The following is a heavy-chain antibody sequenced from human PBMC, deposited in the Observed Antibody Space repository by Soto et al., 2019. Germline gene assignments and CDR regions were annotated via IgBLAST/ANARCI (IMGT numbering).Heavy chain of an antibody. CDR3: TTALYCSSTSCYAGGRYYYYGMDV. V-gene: IGHV3-15*07. D-gene: IGHD2-2*01. CDR2: IKSKTDGGTT. Sequence: GGSLRLSCAASGFTFSNAWMNWVRQAPGKGLEWVGRIKSKTDGGTTDYAAPVKGRFTISRDDSKNTLYLQMNSLKTEDTAVYYCTTALYCSSTSCYAGGRYYYYGMDVWGQGTTVTVSS. CDR1: GFTFSNAW. J-gene: IGHJ6*02.